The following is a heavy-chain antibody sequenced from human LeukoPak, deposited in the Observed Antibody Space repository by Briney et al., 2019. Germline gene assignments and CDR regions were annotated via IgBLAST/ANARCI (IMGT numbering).Heavy chain of an antibody. CDR1: GASISFNY. CDR2: IYYTGNT. CDR3: ARGYYYALDV. Sequence: PSETLSLTCTADGASISFNYCDWIRLPAGKGMGWLGYIYYTGNTNFTPSLKSRLSILEDTSKNQFSLKLSPVTAADTAVYYCARGYYYALDVWGQGTTVTVSS. V-gene: IGHV4-59*01. J-gene: IGHJ6*02.